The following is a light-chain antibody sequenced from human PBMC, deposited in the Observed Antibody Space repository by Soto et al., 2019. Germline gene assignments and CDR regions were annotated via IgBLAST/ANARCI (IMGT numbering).Light chain of an antibody. Sequence: EVVLTQSPDTLSLSPGDRATLSCRASQGVSTSYISWYQQRPGQPPRLLIYDSSIRAAVISGRFSGGGSGTDFTLTISSLEPEDFAIYFCQHYGSSPQITFGQGARLEIK. CDR3: QHYGSSPQIT. J-gene: IGKJ5*01. CDR1: QGVSTSY. CDR2: DSS. V-gene: IGKV3-20*01.